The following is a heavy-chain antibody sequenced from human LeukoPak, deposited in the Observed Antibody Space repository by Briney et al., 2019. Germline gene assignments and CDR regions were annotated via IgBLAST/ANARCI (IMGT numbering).Heavy chain of an antibody. Sequence: SVKVSCKASGGTFSSYAISWVRQAPGQGLEWMGRIIPILGIANYAQKFQGRVTITADKSTSTAYMELNSLRSEDTAGYYCARSESKQWLGSDPIDYWGQGTLVTVSS. D-gene: IGHD6-19*01. CDR2: IIPILGIA. CDR3: ARSESKQWLGSDPIDY. CDR1: GGTFSSYA. J-gene: IGHJ4*02. V-gene: IGHV1-69*04.